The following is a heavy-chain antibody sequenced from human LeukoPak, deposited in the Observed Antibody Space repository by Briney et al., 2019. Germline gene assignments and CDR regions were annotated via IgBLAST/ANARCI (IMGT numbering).Heavy chain of an antibody. J-gene: IGHJ4*02. V-gene: IGHV4-34*01. Sequence: PSETLSLTCAVYGGSFSGYYWIWIRQPPGKGLEWIGEINHSGSTNYNPSLKSRVTISVDTSKIQFSLNLSSVTAADTAVYYCARGYSYGSYSDYWGQGTLVTVSS. CDR1: GGSFSGYY. D-gene: IGHD5-18*01. CDR2: INHSGST. CDR3: ARGYSYGSYSDY.